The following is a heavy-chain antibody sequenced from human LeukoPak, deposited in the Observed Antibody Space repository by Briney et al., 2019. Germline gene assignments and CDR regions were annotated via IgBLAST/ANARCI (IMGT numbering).Heavy chain of an antibody. CDR1: GYTLTELS. D-gene: IGHD5-24*01. CDR3: ATDGPRWLQYDY. J-gene: IGHJ4*02. CDR2: FDPEDGET. Sequence: ASVKVSCKVSGYTLTELSMHWVRQAPGKGLEWMGGFDPEDGETIYAQKFQGRVTMTEDTSTDTAYMELSSLRSEDTAVYYCATDGPRWLQYDYWGQGTLVTVSS. V-gene: IGHV1-24*01.